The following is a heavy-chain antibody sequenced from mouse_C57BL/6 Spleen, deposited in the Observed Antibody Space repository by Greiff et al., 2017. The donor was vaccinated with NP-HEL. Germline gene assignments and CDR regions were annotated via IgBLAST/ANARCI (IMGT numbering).Heavy chain of an antibody. V-gene: IGHV5-4*01. D-gene: IGHD1-1*01. J-gene: IGHJ4*01. CDR2: ISDGGSYT. Sequence: EVKLMESGGGLVKPGGSLKLSCAASGFTFSSYAMSWVRQTPEKRLEWVATISDGGSYTYYPGNVKGRFTISRDNAKNNLYLQMSHLKSEDTAMYYCARDPVRVVAPYAMDYWGQGTSVTVSS. CDR3: ARDPVRVVAPYAMDY. CDR1: GFTFSSYA.